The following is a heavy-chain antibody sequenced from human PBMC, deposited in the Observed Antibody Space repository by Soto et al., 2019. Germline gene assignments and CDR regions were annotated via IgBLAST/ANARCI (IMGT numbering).Heavy chain of an antibody. J-gene: IGHJ4*02. CDR3: AKVRQRFLDILTGATNFDS. CDR1: GFTFNNFA. Sequence: EVHLLGSGGDLVKPGGSLRLSCEVSGFTFNNFAMSWVRQSPGKGLEWVSTISSDGDLRHYAESVKGRFTISRDNSKSSLFLQMNSLRAEDTALYFCAKVRQRFLDILTGATNFDSRVQGTVVTVSS. V-gene: IGHV3-23*01. D-gene: IGHD3-9*01. CDR2: ISSDGDLR.